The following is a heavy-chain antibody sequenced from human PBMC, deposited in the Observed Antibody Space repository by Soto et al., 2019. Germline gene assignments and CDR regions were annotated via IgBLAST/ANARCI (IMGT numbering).Heavy chain of an antibody. V-gene: IGHV3-66*01. CDR3: ARDRVDADAFDI. CDR2: IYSGGST. J-gene: IGHJ3*02. Sequence: GGSLRLSCAASGFTVSSNYMSWVRQAPGKGLEWVSVIYSGGSTYYADSVKGRFTISRDNSKNTLYLQMNSLRAEDTAVYYCARDRVDADAFDIWGQGTMVTVSS. CDR1: GFTVSSNY. D-gene: IGHD3-10*01.